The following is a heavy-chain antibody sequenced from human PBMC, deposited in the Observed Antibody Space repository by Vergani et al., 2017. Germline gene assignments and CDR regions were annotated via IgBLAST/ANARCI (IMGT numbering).Heavy chain of an antibody. D-gene: IGHD2-8*01. CDR2: IYYSGST. Sequence: QVQLQESGPGLVKPSETLSLTCTVSGGSVSSGSDHWSWIRQPAGKGLEWIGNIYYSGSTNYNPSLKSRVTISVDTSKKQFSVKLSSVTAADTAVYYCARGEGVYAHQNWFDPWGQGTLVIVSS. V-gene: IGHV4-61*10. J-gene: IGHJ5*02. CDR1: GGSVSSGSDH. CDR3: ARGEGVYAHQNWFDP.